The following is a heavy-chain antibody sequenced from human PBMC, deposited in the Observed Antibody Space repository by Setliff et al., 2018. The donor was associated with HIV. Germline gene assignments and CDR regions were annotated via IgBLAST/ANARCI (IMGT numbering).Heavy chain of an antibody. CDR2: INVKNVNT. J-gene: IGHJ4*02. CDR3: TRDTELYGDYAGPPVAGGDY. V-gene: IGHV1-18*01. D-gene: IGHD4-17*01. CDR1: GYTFNRYA. Sequence: ASVKVSCKTSGYTFNRYAISWVRQAPGQGLEWVGWINVKNVNTYYAQKFKGRVTMTTDTATNTAYMELRSLRFDDTAVYYCTRDTELYGDYAGPPVAGGDYWGQGTLVTVSS.